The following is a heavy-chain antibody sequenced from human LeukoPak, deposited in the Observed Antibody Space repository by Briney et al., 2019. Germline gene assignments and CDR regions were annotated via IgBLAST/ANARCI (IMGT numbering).Heavy chain of an antibody. Sequence: ASVKVSCKASGYTFTGYYMHWVRQAPGQGLEWMGWINPNSGGTNYAQKFQGRVTMTRDTSISTAYMELSSLRSEDTAVYYCARGGYYDFWSGYYSWGPTPPDYWGQGTLVTVSS. J-gene: IGHJ4*02. D-gene: IGHD3-3*01. V-gene: IGHV1-2*02. CDR1: GYTFTGYY. CDR2: INPNSGGT. CDR3: ARGGYYDFWSGYYSWGPTPPDY.